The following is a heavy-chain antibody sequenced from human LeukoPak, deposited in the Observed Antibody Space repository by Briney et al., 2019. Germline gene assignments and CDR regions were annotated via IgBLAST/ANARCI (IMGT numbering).Heavy chain of an antibody. J-gene: IGHJ4*02. CDR2: IFHSGTT. Sequence: SETLSLTCAVSAYSISSGYYWGWIRQPPGEGLDWIGGIFHSGTTYYNPSLKSRVTISVDTSKNQFSLKLDSVTAADTAVYYCASDSESRASFDYWGQGTLVTVSS. CDR3: ASDSESRASFDY. CDR1: AYSISSGYY. V-gene: IGHV4-38-2*01. D-gene: IGHD1-26*01.